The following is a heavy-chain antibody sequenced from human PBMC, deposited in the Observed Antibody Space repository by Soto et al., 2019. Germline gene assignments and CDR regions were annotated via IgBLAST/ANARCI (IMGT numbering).Heavy chain of an antibody. Sequence: QLQLQESGPGLVKPSETLSITCTVYGDSIKSGFYWAWIRQPPGKGLEWIATVYYSGSTHYNPSLESRAAISVDTSKNQFSLMLRSVTAAETAIYYCVRQGHDNWFDPWGQGTLVTVS. CDR3: VRQGHDNWFDP. J-gene: IGHJ5*02. D-gene: IGHD3-9*01. V-gene: IGHV4-38-2*02. CDR1: GDSIKSGFY. CDR2: VYYSGST.